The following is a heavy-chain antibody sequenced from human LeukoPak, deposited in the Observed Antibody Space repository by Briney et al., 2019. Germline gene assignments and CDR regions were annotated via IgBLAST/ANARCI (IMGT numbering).Heavy chain of an antibody. CDR3: ARARIQLWSTFDY. Sequence: PSETLSLTCTVSGGSVSSGSYYWSWIRQPPGKGLEWIGSIYYSGSTYYNPSLKSRVTISVDTSKNQFSLKLSSVTAADTAVYYCARARIQLWSTFDYWGQGTLVTVSS. D-gene: IGHD5-18*01. V-gene: IGHV4-39*01. CDR1: GGSVSSGSYY. J-gene: IGHJ4*02. CDR2: IYYSGST.